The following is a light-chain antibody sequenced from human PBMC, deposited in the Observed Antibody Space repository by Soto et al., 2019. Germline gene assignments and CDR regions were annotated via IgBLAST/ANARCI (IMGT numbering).Light chain of an antibody. CDR3: CSYAGSSTVV. J-gene: IGLJ2*01. CDR1: SSDVGSYNL. V-gene: IGLV2-23*01. Sequence: QSALTQPASVSGSPGQSITISCTGTSSDVGSYNLVSWYQQHPGKAPKLMIYEGSKRPSGVSNRFSASKSGNTASLTISGLQAEYEADYYCCSYAGSSTVVFGGGTKLTVL. CDR2: EGS.